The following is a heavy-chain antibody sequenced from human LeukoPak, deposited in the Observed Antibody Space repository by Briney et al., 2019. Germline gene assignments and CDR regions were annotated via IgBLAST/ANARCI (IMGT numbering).Heavy chain of an antibody. D-gene: IGHD3-9*01. V-gene: IGHV4-4*09. Sequence: SETLSLTCSVSGGSFTNYYWSWIRQPPGKGLEWVGYIYTSGSTNYNSSLKGRVTISLDTSKNQFSLKLGSVTAADTAVYYCARRRILTSSYYYYYYMDVWGKGTTVTVSS. J-gene: IGHJ6*03. CDR3: ARRRILTSSYYYYYYMDV. CDR2: IYTSGST. CDR1: GGSFTNYY.